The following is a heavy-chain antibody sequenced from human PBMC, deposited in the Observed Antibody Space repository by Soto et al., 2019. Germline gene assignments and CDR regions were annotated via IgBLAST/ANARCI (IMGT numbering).Heavy chain of an antibody. Sequence: EASVKVSCKASGYTFTSYGISWVRQAPGQGLEWMGWISAYNGNTNYAQKLQGRVTMTTDTSTSTAYMELRSLRSDDTAVYYCARSPRTIFGVVNYFDYWGQGTLVTVSS. CDR2: ISAYNGNT. D-gene: IGHD3-3*01. CDR3: ARSPRTIFGVVNYFDY. V-gene: IGHV1-18*01. J-gene: IGHJ4*02. CDR1: GYTFTSYG.